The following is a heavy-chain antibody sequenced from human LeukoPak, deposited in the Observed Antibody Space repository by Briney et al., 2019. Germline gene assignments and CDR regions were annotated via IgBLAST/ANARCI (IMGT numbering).Heavy chain of an antibody. D-gene: IGHD1-26*01. CDR1: GGTFTNYA. V-gene: IGHV1-69*01. CDR2: IIPVFGTT. Sequence: SVKVSCKASGGTFTNYAFTWVRQAPGQGREWMGGIIPVFGTTNYAQKFQGRVTITADESTTTAYMELRSLKSEDTAVYYCARGVRNSGSYYVDYWGQGTPVTVSS. J-gene: IGHJ4*02. CDR3: ARGVRNSGSYYVDY.